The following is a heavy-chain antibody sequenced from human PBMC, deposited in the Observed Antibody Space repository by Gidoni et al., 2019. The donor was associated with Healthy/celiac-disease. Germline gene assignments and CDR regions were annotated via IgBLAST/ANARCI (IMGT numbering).Heavy chain of an antibody. D-gene: IGHD6-19*01. V-gene: IGHV4-59*01. CDR1: GGSISSYY. CDR2: IYYSGST. Sequence: QVQLQESGPGLVKPSETLSLTCTVSGGSISSYYWSWIRQPPGKGLEWIGYIYYSGSTNYNPSLKSRVTISVDTSKNQFSLKLSSVTAADTAVYYCARRFPGAVAGYWYFDLWGRGTLVTVSS. J-gene: IGHJ2*01. CDR3: ARRFPGAVAGYWYFDL.